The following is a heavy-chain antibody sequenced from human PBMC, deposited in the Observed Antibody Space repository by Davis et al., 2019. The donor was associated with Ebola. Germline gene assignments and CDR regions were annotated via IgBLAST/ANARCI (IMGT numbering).Heavy chain of an antibody. CDR1: GGTFTSYA. CDR2: INPLFGTA. CDR3: ARGGGGDSSGFQSWFDP. V-gene: IGHV1-69*13. J-gene: IGHJ5*02. D-gene: IGHD3-22*01. Sequence: SVKVSCKASGGTFTSYAISWVRQAPGQGLEWMGGINPLFGTANYAQKFQDRVTITADESTSTSYMELNSLRSDDTAVYYCARGGGGDSSGFQSWFDPWGQGTLVTVSS.